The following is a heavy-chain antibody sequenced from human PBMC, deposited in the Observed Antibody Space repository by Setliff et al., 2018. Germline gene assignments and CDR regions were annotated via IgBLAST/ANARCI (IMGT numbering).Heavy chain of an antibody. V-gene: IGHV1-58*01. J-gene: IGHJ4*02. D-gene: IGHD1-26*01. CDR1: GFTFTSSA. Sequence: WASVKVSCKASGFTFTSSAVQWVRQARGQRLEWIGWIVVGSGNTNYAQKFQEGVTITRDMSTSTAYMELSSLRSEDTAVYYCAADLGIVGATMPFDYWGQGTLVTVSS. CDR3: AADLGIVGATMPFDY. CDR2: IVVGSGNT.